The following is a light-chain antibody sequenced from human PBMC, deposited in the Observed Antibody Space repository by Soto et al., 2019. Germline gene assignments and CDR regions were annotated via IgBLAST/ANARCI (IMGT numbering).Light chain of an antibody. V-gene: IGKV1-33*01. CDR2: AAS. Sequence: DIQMTQSPSSLSASVGDSVTITCQASQDIYDYLNWNQHKPGKAPRLLIYAASNLETGVPSRFSGSGSGTDFTFTINSLQPEDIATYYCQQYDNSPMFTFGRGTKVEI. J-gene: IGKJ2*01. CDR3: QQYDNSPMFT. CDR1: QDIYDY.